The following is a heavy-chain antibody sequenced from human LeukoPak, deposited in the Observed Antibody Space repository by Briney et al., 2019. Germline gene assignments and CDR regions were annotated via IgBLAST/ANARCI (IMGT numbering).Heavy chain of an antibody. J-gene: IGHJ5*02. V-gene: IGHV4-34*01. D-gene: IGHD4-17*01. Sequence: SETLSLTCAVYGGSFSGYYWSWIRQPPGKGLEWIGEINHSGSTNYNPSLKSRVTISVDTSKNQFSLKLSSVTAADTAVYYCARARDYGDSPLFDPWGQGTLVTVSS. CDR2: INHSGST. CDR1: GGSFSGYY. CDR3: ARARDYGDSPLFDP.